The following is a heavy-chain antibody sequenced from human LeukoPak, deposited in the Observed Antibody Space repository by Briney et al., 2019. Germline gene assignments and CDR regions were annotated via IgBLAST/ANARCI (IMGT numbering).Heavy chain of an antibody. D-gene: IGHD2-2*01. CDR1: GFTFSSYA. J-gene: IGHJ4*02. CDR2: ISATGGGT. Sequence: GGSLRLSCAASGFTFSSYAMSWVRQAPGKGLEWVSTISATGGGTVYADSVKGRFTISRDNSENMLLLQMNSPRADDTAVYYCAKDWATLPSRLSPFDSWGQRILVTVSS. CDR3: AKDWATLPSRLSPFDS. V-gene: IGHV3-23*01.